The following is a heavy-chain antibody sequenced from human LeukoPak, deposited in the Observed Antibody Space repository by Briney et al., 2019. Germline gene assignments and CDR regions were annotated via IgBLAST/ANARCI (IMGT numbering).Heavy chain of an antibody. J-gene: IGHJ3*02. Sequence: PGGSLRLPCAASGFTFSSYGMHWVRQAPGKGLEWVAVIWYDGSNKYYADSVKGRFTISRDNSKNTLYLQMNSLRAEDTAVYYCARSRTGYCSSTSCFDAFDIWGQGTMVTVSS. V-gene: IGHV3-33*01. CDR1: GFTFSSYG. CDR2: IWYDGSNK. D-gene: IGHD2-2*01. CDR3: ARSRTGYCSSTSCFDAFDI.